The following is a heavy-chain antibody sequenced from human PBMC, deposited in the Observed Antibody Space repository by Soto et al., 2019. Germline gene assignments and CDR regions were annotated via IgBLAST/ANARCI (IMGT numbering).Heavy chain of an antibody. J-gene: IGHJ5*02. D-gene: IGHD6-6*01. V-gene: IGHV3-15*01. CDR3: TVIKRRDQYGTSASRSAP. Sequence: EMHLVDSGGGLVKPGGSLRLSCAASGFTFSHAWMSWVRQAPGKGLEWVGRIKSRADGETKDYGAPVRGRFTISRDDSKNTFFLKRNGLKPEATAIYFCTVIKRRDQYGTSASRSAPGAPGPLVPVSS. CDR2: IKSRADGETK. CDR1: GFTFSHAW.